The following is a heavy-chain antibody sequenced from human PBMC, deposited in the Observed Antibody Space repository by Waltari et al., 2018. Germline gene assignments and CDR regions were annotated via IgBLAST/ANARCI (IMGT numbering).Heavy chain of an antibody. J-gene: IGHJ5*02. CDR2: IFPILGQT. V-gene: IGHV1-69*02. CDR3: ASGHSYISNSRHYGPFDL. D-gene: IGHD3-16*01. Sequence: QVHLLQSGPEVRKPGSSVKVSCQASGGTFNNHVFNWVRQAPGQGLEWMGRIFPILGQTTYSQRFQGRVTMTADKSTKTTYMGLASLRSEDTALYYCASGHSYISNSRHYGPFDLWGQGTLITVSS. CDR1: GGTFNNHV.